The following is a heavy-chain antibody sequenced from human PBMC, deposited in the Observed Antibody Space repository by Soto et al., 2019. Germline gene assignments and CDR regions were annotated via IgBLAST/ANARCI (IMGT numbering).Heavy chain of an antibody. CDR2: IFYGGGT. V-gene: IGHV4-59*01. CDR1: GGSISTYY. Sequence: QVQLQQSGPGLVKPSETLSLTCTVSGGSISTYYWSWVRQPPGKGLEWMGDIFYGGGTDYSPSLKSRLTITSDTPKSHISLKLTSVTAADTAVYYCARDMREYCNSSSCYRDAFAIWGQGTMVTVSS. CDR3: ARDMREYCNSSSCYRDAFAI. J-gene: IGHJ3*02. D-gene: IGHD2-2*01.